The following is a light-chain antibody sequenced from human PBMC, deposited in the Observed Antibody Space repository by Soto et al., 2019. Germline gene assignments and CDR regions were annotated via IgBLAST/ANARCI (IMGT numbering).Light chain of an antibody. V-gene: IGKV1-9*01. CDR1: HDISTS. Sequence: DIQMTQSPSSLSASVGDRVTITCRASHDISTSLDWYQQKPGEAPKLLIYAASNLQSGVPSRFSGSGSGTEFTLTINSLQPEDFATYYCQQANRYPITFGQGTRLEIK. CDR3: QQANRYPIT. J-gene: IGKJ5*01. CDR2: AAS.